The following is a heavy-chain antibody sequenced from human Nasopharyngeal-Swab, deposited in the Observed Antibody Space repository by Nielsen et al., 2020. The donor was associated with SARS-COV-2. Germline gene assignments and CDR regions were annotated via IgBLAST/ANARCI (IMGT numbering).Heavy chain of an antibody. V-gene: IGHV4-34*01. CDR2: FKYGGSS. CDR3: ARGAPSSYWFDP. CDR1: GGSISSNY. Sequence: SETLSLTCTVSGGSISSNYWTWIRQPPGKELEWIGEFKYGGSSNYNPSLKSRVTMSLDTSKNQFSLELSSVTAADTAVYYCARGAPSSYWFDPWGQGTLVTVSS. J-gene: IGHJ5*02.